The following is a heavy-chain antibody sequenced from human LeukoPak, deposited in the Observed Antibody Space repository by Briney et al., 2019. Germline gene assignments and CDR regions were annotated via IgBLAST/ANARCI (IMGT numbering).Heavy chain of an antibody. CDR1: GYTFTSYA. CDR2: INTNTGNP. V-gene: IGHV7-4-1*02. CDR3: ARDRYYYDSSGYYPLGY. J-gene: IGHJ4*02. D-gene: IGHD3-22*01. Sequence: ASVKVSCKASGYTFTSYAMNWVRQAPGQGLEWMGWINTNTGNPTYAQGFTGRFVFSLDTSVSTAYLQISSLEAEDTAVYYCARDRYYYDSSGYYPLGYWGQGTLVTVSS.